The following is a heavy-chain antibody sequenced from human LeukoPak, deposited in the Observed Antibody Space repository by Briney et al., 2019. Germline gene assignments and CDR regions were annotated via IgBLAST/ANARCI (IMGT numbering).Heavy chain of an antibody. V-gene: IGHV1-2*02. CDR3: ARGMGNPFPMAITIFGVVIPAGGYYYMDV. CDR1: GYTFTGYY. D-gene: IGHD3-3*01. Sequence: ASVKVSCKASGYTFTGYYMHWVRQAPGQGLEWLGWISPNSGGTNYAQKFQGRVTMTRDTSISTAYMELSRLRSDDTAVYYCARGMGNPFPMAITIFGVVIPAGGYYYMDVWGKGTTVTVSS. CDR2: ISPNSGGT. J-gene: IGHJ6*03.